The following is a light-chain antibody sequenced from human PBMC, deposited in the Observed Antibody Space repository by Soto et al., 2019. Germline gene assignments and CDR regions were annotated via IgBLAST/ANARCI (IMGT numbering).Light chain of an antibody. CDR1: QSISSW. CDR3: QQYNSYPIT. V-gene: IGKV1-5*01. J-gene: IGKJ5*01. Sequence: DIQMTQSPSTLSASVGDRFTITCRASQSISSWLAWYQQKPGKAPKLLIYDASSLESGVPSRFSGSGSGTEFTLTISSLQPDDFATYYCQQYNSYPITFRQGTRLEVK. CDR2: DAS.